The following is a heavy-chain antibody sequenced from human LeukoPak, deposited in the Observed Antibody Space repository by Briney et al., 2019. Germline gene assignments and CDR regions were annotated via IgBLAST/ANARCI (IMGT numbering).Heavy chain of an antibody. D-gene: IGHD3-3*01. CDR3: ARDPSDDQGFDC. J-gene: IGHJ5*01. CDR1: GDSVSSNNGA. V-gene: IGHV6-1*01. CDR2: TYYRSKWYN. Sequence: SQTLSLTCAISGDSVSSNNGAWNWIRQSPSRGLEWLGRTYYRSKWYNDYAVSMKGRITINPDTSKNQFSLHLNSVTPENTAVYYCARDPSDDQGFDCWGQGTLVTVSS.